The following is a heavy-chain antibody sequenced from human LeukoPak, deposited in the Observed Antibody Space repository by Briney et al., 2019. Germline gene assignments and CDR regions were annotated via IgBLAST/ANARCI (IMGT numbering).Heavy chain of an antibody. CDR1: GFTFSRCW. CDR2: IKQDGSEK. J-gene: IGHJ4*02. D-gene: IGHD4-17*01. V-gene: IGHV3-7*01. Sequence: GGSLRLSXAASGFTFSRCWMSWVRQAPGKGLEWVANIKQDGSEKYYVDSVKGRFTISRDNAKNSLYLQMNSLRAEDTAVYYCARDGDSSNFDYWGQGTLVTVSS. CDR3: ARDGDSSNFDY.